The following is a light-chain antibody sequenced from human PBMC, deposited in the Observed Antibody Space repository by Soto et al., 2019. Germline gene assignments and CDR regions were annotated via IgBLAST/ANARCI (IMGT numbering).Light chain of an antibody. Sequence: EIVLTQSPGTLSLSPGERATLSCRASQSVSSSYFAWYQQKPGQAPRLLIYGASSRATGIPDRFSGSGSGTDFSLTISRRELEVLAVYYCQQYYSSARWTLGKGTKVVIK. J-gene: IGKJ1*01. CDR2: GAS. V-gene: IGKV3-20*01. CDR1: QSVSSSY. CDR3: QQYYSSARWT.